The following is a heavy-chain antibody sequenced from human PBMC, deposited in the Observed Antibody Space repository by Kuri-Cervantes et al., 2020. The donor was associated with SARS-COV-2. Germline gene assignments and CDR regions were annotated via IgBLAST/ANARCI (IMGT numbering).Heavy chain of an antibody. CDR2: IYYSGST. J-gene: IGHJ4*02. CDR3: ARRGAHDRRSSGIQLWSVYYFDY. D-gene: IGHD5-18*01. CDR1: GDSISSGSHY. V-gene: IGHV4-39*01. Sequence: GSLRLSCTVSGDSISSGSHYWGWIRQPPGKGLEWIGSIYYSGSTYYNPSLKSRVTISVDTSKNQFSLKLSSVTAADTAVYYCARRGAHDRRSSGIQLWSVYYFDYWGQGTLVTVSS.